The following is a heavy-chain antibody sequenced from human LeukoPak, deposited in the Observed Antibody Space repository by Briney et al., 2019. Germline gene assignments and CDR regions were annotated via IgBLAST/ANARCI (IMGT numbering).Heavy chain of an antibody. CDR1: GGSITTYY. Sequence: SETLSLTCTVSGGSITTYYWSWIRQPPGKRLEWIGYMYYTETTNYNPSLKSRVTISVDTSKNQFSLKLSSVTAADTAVYYCARGKTSVDPWGQGTLVTVSS. V-gene: IGHV4-59*01. CDR3: ARGKTSVDP. CDR2: MYYTETT. D-gene: IGHD4-17*01. J-gene: IGHJ5*02.